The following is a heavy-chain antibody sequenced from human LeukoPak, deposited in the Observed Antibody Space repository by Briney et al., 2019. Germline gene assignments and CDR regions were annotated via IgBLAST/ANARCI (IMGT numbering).Heavy chain of an antibody. J-gene: IGHJ4*02. CDR1: GGSISSSNW. V-gene: IGHV4-4*02. D-gene: IGHD2-2*01. Sequence: SETLSLTCAVSGGSISSSNWWSWVRQPPGKGLEWIGEIYHSGSTNYNPSLKSRDTISVDKSKNQFSLKLSSVTAADTAVYYCARAPGGYCSSTSCRLDYWGQGTLVTVSS. CDR2: IYHSGST. CDR3: ARAPGGYCSSTSCRLDY.